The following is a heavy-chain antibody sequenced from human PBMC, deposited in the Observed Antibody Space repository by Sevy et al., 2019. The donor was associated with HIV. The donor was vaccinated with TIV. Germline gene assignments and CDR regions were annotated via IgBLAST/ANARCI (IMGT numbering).Heavy chain of an antibody. CDR2: INPNSGGT. CDR3: ARDALLRGGYLDY. J-gene: IGHJ4*02. CDR1: GYTFTGYY. V-gene: IGHV1-2*02. D-gene: IGHD3-10*01. Sequence: ASVKVSCKASGYTFTGYYMHWVRQAPGQGLEWMGWINPNSGGTNYAQKFQDRVTMTRDTSISTAYMELSRLRSDDTAVYYCARDALLRGGYLDYWGQGTLVTVSS.